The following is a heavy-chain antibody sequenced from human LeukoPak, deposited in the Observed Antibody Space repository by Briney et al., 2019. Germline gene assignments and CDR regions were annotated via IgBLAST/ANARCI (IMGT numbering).Heavy chain of an antibody. CDR1: GYTFTGYY. CDR3: ARDRGWELLRGYFDS. D-gene: IGHD1-26*01. CDR2: INTNSGGT. V-gene: IGHV1-2*02. Sequence: ASVKASCKASGYTFTGYYLHWVRQAPGQGLEWMGWINTNSGGTNYAQKFQGRVTMTRDTSISTAYMELSRLRSDDTAVYYCARDRGWELLRGYFDSWGQGTRVTVSS. J-gene: IGHJ4*02.